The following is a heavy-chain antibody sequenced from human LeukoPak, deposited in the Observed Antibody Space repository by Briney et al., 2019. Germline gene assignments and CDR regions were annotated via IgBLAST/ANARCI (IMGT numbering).Heavy chain of an antibody. Sequence: GGSLRLSCAASGFTFSIYSMNWVRQAPGKGLEWVANIKQDGSEKYYVDSVKGRFTISRDNAKNSLYLQMNSLRAEDTAVYYCAQSYTWAGDYYGSGSYPPTHGWRWGQGTLVTVSS. J-gene: IGHJ4*02. CDR1: GFTFSIYS. CDR2: IKQDGSEK. V-gene: IGHV3-7*01. D-gene: IGHD3-10*01. CDR3: AQSYTWAGDYYGSGSYPPTHGWR.